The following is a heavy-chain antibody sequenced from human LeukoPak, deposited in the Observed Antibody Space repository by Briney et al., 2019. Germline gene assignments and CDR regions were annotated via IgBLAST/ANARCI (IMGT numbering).Heavy chain of an antibody. CDR3: ASSSGGFNWFDS. CDR2: INSDGSST. CDR1: GFTFSRYW. Sequence: GGSLRLSCAASGFTFSRYWMHWVRQAPGKGLVWVSRINSDGSSTNYADSVKGRFTISRDNAKNTLYLQMNSLRVEDTAVYYCASSSGGFNWFDSWGQGTLVTVSS. V-gene: IGHV3-74*01. J-gene: IGHJ5*01. D-gene: IGHD3-22*01.